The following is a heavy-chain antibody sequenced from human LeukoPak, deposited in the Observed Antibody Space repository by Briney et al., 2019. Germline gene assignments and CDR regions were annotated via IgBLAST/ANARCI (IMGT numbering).Heavy chain of an antibody. CDR3: AREWRYLTVVAYYFDY. J-gene: IGHJ4*02. CDR1: GYTFTSYA. CDR2: INTNTGNP. V-gene: IGHV7-4-1*02. Sequence: ASVKVSCKASGYTFTSYAMNWVRQAPGQGLEWMGWINTNTGNPTYAQGFTGRFVFSLDTSVSTAYLQISSLKAEDTAVYYCAREWRYLTVVAYYFDYWGQGALVTVSS. D-gene: IGHD2-15*01.